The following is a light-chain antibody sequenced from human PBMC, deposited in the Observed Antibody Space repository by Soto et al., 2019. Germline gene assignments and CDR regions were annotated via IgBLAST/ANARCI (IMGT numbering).Light chain of an antibody. CDR1: SSDVGGYNY. CDR3: NSYTSSTTLV. Sequence: QSALTQPASVSGSPGQSITISCTGTSSDVGGYNYVSWYQQHPGEVPKLMIYEVSNRPSGVSNRFSCPKSGNTASLTISGLQAEDEADYYCNSYTSSTTLVFGGGTKLTVL. J-gene: IGLJ2*01. CDR2: EVS. V-gene: IGLV2-14*01.